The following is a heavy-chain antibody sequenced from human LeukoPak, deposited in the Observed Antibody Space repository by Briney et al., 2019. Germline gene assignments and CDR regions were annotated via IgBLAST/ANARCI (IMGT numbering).Heavy chain of an antibody. CDR3: AKDPLAYYYYYMDV. V-gene: IGHV3-30*18. CDR2: ISYDGKNE. CDR1: GFTFSNFG. J-gene: IGHJ6*03. Sequence: GGSLRLSCAASGFTFSNFGMHWVRQAPGKGLEWVAVISYDGKNEYYTDSVKGRFTISRDNAKNTVYLQMNSLKPEDTAVYYCAKDPLAYYYYYMDVWGKGTTVTVSS.